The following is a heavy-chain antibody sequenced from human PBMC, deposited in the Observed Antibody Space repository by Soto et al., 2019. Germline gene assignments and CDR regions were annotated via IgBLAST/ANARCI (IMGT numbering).Heavy chain of an antibody. CDR2: ISAYNGNT. CDR3: ARALAAMVPPDWFDP. D-gene: IGHD5-18*01. Sequence: QVQLVQSGAEVKKPGASVKVSCKASGYTFTSYGISWVRQAPGQGLEWMGWISAYNGNTNYAQKLQGRVTMTTDTSTSTDYMELRSLRSDDTAVYYCARALAAMVPPDWFDPWGQGTLVTVSS. CDR1: GYTFTSYG. J-gene: IGHJ5*02. V-gene: IGHV1-18*04.